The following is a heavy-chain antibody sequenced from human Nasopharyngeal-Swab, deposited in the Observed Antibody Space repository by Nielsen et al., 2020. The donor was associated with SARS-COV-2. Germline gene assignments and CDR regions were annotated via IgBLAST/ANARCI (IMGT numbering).Heavy chain of an antibody. D-gene: IGHD1-1*01. CDR3: ARGGNWQFDY. J-gene: IGHJ4*02. CDR2: IHRSGTV. Sequence: SETLSLTCVVSGASTGSDYWWTWVRQTPGRGLEWIGEIHRSGTVNYSPSLKSRVTLLIDQSKNHFSLNLYFVTAADTAVYYCARGGNWQFDYWGQGTLVTASS. CDR1: GASTGSDYW. V-gene: IGHV4/OR15-8*02.